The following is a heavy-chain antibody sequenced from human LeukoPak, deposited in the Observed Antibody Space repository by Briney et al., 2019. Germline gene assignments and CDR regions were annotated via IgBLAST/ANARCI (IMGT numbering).Heavy chain of an antibody. CDR3: ARVSSVWMKDYYYYMDV. CDR1: GYTFTSYA. V-gene: IGHV7-4-1*02. Sequence: ASVKVSCKASGYTFTSYAMNWVRQAPGQGLEWMGWINTNTGNPTYAQGFTGRFVFSLDTSVSTAYLQISSLKAEDTAVYYCARVSSVWMKDYYYYMDVWGKGTTVTVSS. J-gene: IGHJ6*03. CDR2: INTNTGNP. D-gene: IGHD5-12*01.